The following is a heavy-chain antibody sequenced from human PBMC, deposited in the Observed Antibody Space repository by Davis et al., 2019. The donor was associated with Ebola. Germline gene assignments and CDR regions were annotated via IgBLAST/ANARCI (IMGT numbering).Heavy chain of an antibody. V-gene: IGHV1-69*10. CDR3: AQRAGWLRGGDAFDI. J-gene: IGHJ3*02. D-gene: IGHD5-24*01. CDR1: GGTFSSYT. Sequence: SVKVSCRASGGTFSSYTISWVRQAPGQGLEWMGGILPILGIANYAQKFQGRVTITADKSTSTAYMELSSLRSEDTAVYYCAQRAGWLRGGDAFDIWGQGTMVTVSS. CDR2: ILPILGIA.